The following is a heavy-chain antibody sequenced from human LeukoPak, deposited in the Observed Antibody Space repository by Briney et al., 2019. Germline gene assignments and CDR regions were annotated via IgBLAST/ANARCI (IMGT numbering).Heavy chain of an antibody. CDR3: ARENSEYYYDSSGYAFDI. CDR1: GFTFSSYS. V-gene: IGHV3-21*01. Sequence: GGSLRLSCAASGFTFSSYSMNWVRQAPGKGLEWVSSISSSSSYIYYADSVKGRFTISRDNAKNSLYLQMNSLRAEDTAVYYCARENSEYYYDSSGYAFDIWGQGTMVTVSS. D-gene: IGHD3-22*01. J-gene: IGHJ3*02. CDR2: ISSSSSYI.